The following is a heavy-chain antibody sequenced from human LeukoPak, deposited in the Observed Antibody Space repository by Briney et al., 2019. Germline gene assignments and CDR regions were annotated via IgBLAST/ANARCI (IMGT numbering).Heavy chain of an antibody. Sequence: GESLKISFKGSGYHFTSYWITWVRPMPGKGLAWMGRIDPSDSYTNYSPSFQGHVTISADKSISTAYLQWSSLKASDTAMYYCARRRGYDWYNWFDPWGQGTLVTVSS. CDR2: IDPSDSYT. CDR1: GYHFTSYW. J-gene: IGHJ5*02. D-gene: IGHD5-12*01. CDR3: ARRRGYDWYNWFDP. V-gene: IGHV5-10-1*01.